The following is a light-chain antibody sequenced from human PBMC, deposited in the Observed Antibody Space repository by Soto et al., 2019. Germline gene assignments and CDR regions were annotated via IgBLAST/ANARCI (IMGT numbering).Light chain of an antibody. CDR3: PSYDSSLSGWV. Sequence: QLVLTQPPSVSGAPGQRVTISCTESSSNIGAGYDVHWYQQLPGTAPKLLIYGNSNRPSGVPDRFSGSKSGTSASLAITGLPAEDEADYYCPSYDSSLSGWVFGGGTKLTVL. CDR2: GNS. J-gene: IGLJ3*02. CDR1: SSNIGAGYD. V-gene: IGLV1-40*01.